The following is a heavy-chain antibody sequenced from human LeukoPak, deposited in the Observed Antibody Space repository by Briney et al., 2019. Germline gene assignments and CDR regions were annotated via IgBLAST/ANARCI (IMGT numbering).Heavy chain of an antibody. D-gene: IGHD3-22*01. CDR1: GGSFSGYY. CDR3: ARGRYYDSSGYVDY. V-gene: IGHV4-34*01. J-gene: IGHJ4*02. CDR2: INHSGST. Sequence: SETLSLTCAVYGGSFSGYYWSWIRQPPGKGLEWIGEINHSGSTNYNPSLRGRVTTSVDTSKNQFSLKLSSVTAADTAVYYCARGRYYDSSGYVDYWGQGTLVTVSS.